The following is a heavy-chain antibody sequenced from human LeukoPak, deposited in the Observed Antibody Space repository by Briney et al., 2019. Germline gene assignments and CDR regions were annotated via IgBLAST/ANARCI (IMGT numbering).Heavy chain of an antibody. J-gene: IGHJ4*02. D-gene: IGHD6-19*01. Sequence: GGSLRLSCAASGFTFGRFWVSWVRQAPGKGLEWVANIKQDGSEKYYVDSVRGRFTISRDNANNSLFLQMNSLRVEDTAMYYCASGDSSGWYEFDYWGQGTLVTVSS. CDR2: IKQDGSEK. CDR1: GFTFGRFW. V-gene: IGHV3-7*01. CDR3: ASGDSSGWYEFDY.